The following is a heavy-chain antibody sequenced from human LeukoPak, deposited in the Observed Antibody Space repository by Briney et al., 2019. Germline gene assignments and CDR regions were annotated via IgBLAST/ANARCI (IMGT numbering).Heavy chain of an antibody. J-gene: IGHJ4*02. CDR1: GYTFTGYY. D-gene: IGHD3-22*01. CDR3: ARAPHYYDSSGPIDY. Sequence: ASVKVSCKASGYTFTGYYMHWVRQAPGQGLEWMGWINPHSGGTNSAQMFQGRVTMTRDTSISTAYMELSRLRSDDTAVYYCARAPHYYDSSGPIDYWGQGTLVTVSS. V-gene: IGHV1-2*02. CDR2: INPHSGGT.